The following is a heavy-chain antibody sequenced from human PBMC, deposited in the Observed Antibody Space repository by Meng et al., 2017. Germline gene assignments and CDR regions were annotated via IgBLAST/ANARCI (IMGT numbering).Heavy chain of an antibody. CDR2: ISGSGGST. V-gene: IGHV3-23*01. CDR3: AKDRAPSAVTREMPY. J-gene: IGHJ4*02. D-gene: IGHD4-17*01. Sequence: ESMMSSCASPGFTFSSYVMCWVRQAPGKGLEWVSAISGSGGSTYDADSAKGRFTISRDNSKNTLYLRMNGLRAEDTAVYYCAKDRAPSAVTREMPYWGQGPLVTVSS. CDR1: GFTFSSYV.